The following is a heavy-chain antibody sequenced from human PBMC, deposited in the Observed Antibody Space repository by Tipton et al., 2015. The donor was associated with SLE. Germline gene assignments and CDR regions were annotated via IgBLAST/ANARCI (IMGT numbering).Heavy chain of an antibody. CDR3: ARERDYCSGASCLGYCQH. J-gene: IGHJ1*01. D-gene: IGHD2-15*01. Sequence: QSGPEVKKPGASVKVSCKASGYTFTSYGISWVRQAPGQGLEWMGWISAYSGNTNYAQKLQGRVTMTTDTSTSTAYMELRSLRSDDTARYYRARERDYCSGASCLGYCQHWGPGSLVTVSS. V-gene: IGHV1-18*01. CDR1: GYTFTSYG. CDR2: ISAYSGNT.